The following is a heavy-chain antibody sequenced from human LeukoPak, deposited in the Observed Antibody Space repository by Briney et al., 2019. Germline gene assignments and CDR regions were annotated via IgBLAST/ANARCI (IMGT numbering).Heavy chain of an antibody. CDR2: INDSGST. D-gene: IGHD3-9*01. V-gene: IGHV4-34*01. Sequence: SETLSLTCAVYGGSFSGYYWSWIRPPPGKGLEWIGEINDSGSTNYNPSLKSRVTISVDTSKNQFSLKLSSVTAADTAVYYCARADAYYDILTGSIRGYYFDYWGQGTLVTVSS. CDR1: GGSFSGYY. J-gene: IGHJ4*02. CDR3: ARADAYYDILTGSIRGYYFDY.